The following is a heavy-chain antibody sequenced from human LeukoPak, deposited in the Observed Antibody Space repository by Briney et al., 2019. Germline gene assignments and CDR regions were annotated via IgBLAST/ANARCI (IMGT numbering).Heavy chain of an antibody. J-gene: IGHJ3*02. CDR2: ISSSSSYI. CDR3: AREEAYYYDSSGYYPTPNADAFDI. CDR1: GFTFSSYS. D-gene: IGHD3-22*01. Sequence: GGSLRLSCAASGFTFSSYSMNWVRQAPGKGLEWVSSISSSSSYIYYADSVKGRFTISRDNAKNSLYLQMNSLRAEDTAVYYCAREEAYYYDSSGYYPTPNADAFDIWGQGTMVTVSS. V-gene: IGHV3-21*01.